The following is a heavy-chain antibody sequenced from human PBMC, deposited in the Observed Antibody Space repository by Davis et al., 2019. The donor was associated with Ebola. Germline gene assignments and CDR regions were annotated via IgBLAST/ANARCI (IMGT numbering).Heavy chain of an antibody. CDR3: TRGVFDY. V-gene: IGHV3-48*03. CDR2: ISGSATST. Sequence: GGSLRLSCAASGFTFYRYEMNWVRQAPGKGLEWVSYISGSATSTSYADSLKGRLSISRDNARNSLFLQMNSLAAEDTAAHYCTRGVFDYWGQGTRVTVSS. J-gene: IGHJ4*02. CDR1: GFTFYRYE.